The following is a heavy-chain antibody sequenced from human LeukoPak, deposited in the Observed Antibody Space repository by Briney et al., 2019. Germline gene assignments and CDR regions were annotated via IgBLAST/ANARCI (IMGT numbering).Heavy chain of an antibody. Sequence: PGGSLRLSCAASEFTFDDYAMHWVRQAPGKGLEWVSGISWNSGSIGYADSVKGRFTISRDNSKNTLYLQMNSLRAEDTAVYYCAKCPSWVRYYDSSGIFDYWGQGTLVTVSS. CDR1: EFTFDDYA. V-gene: IGHV3-9*01. CDR2: ISWNSGSI. CDR3: AKCPSWVRYYDSSGIFDY. D-gene: IGHD3-22*01. J-gene: IGHJ4*02.